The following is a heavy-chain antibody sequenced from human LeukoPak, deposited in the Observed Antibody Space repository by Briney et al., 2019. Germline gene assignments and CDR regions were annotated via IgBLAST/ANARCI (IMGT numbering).Heavy chain of an antibody. CDR2: IKDSGSA. CDR1: GGSFSGYY. CDR3: ARGKGYTTSSRHRGIDN. V-gene: IGHV4-34*01. J-gene: IGHJ4*02. D-gene: IGHD6-6*01. Sequence: SETLSLTCDVYGGSFSGYYWSWIRQPPGKGLEWIGEIKDSGSANYNPSLKSGVFISVDTSKNQFSLKLRSVTAADTAVYYCARGKGYTTSSRHRGIDNWGQGTLVSVSS.